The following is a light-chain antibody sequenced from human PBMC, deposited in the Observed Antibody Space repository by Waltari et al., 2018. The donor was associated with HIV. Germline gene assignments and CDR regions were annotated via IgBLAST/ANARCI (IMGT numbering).Light chain of an antibody. V-gene: IGLV3-10*01. CDR3: YSTDSSDWV. CDR2: EDS. Sequence: VSPGQTARIPCSGDALPTKYAYWYQQKSGQAPVLVIYEDSKRPPGIPERFSGSSSGTMATLTISGAQVEDEADYYCYSTDSSDWVFGGGTKLTVL. J-gene: IGLJ3*02. CDR1: ALPTKY.